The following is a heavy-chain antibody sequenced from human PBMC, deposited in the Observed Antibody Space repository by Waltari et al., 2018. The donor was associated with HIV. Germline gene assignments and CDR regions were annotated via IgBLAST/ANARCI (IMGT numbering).Heavy chain of an antibody. CDR3: ARDGAWDTDGVIEYHVLDV. J-gene: IGHJ6*02. CDR2: LSHDGKNH. Sequence: VQFVASGGGVVQPGKSLSLSCVASGFTFPNYALLGDARAPGKGPEWVAVLSHDGKNHCHADSVKGRFTISRDNSKNTVYLQMDSLRFEDTGVYYCARDGAWDTDGVIEYHVLDVWGQGITVTVSS. CDR1: GFTFPNYA. V-gene: IGHV3-30*01. D-gene: IGHD6-6*01.